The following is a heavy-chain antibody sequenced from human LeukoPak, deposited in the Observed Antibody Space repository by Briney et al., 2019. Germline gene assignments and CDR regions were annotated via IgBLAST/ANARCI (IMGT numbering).Heavy chain of an antibody. CDR1: GGSISSGDYY. CDR2: IYYSGST. CDR3: AREGYSYAYFDY. V-gene: IGHV4-30-4*01. Sequence: SETLPLTCTVSGGSISSGDYYWSWIRQPPGKGLEWIGYIYYSGSTYYNPSLKSRVTISVDTSKNQFSLKLSSVTAADTAVYYCAREGYSYAYFDYWGQGTLVTVSS. D-gene: IGHD5-18*01. J-gene: IGHJ4*02.